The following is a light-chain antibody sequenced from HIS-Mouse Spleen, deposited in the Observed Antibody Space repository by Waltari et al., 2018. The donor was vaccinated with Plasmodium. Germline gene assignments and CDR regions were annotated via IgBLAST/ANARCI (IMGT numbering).Light chain of an antibody. CDR1: ALPKKY. V-gene: IGLV3-10*01. J-gene: IGLJ3*02. Sequence: SYELTQPPSVSVSPGQTARTTCSGAALPKKYAYWYQQKSGQAPVLVNYEDSKRPSGIPERFSGSSSGTMATLTISGAQVEDEADYYCYSTDSSGNHRVFGGGTKLTVL. CDR2: EDS. CDR3: YSTDSSGNHRV.